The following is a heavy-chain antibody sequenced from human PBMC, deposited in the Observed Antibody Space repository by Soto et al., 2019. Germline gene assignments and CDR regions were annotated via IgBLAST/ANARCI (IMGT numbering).Heavy chain of an antibody. CDR1: GYTFTGYF. CDR3: ARGGGTILAPLP. D-gene: IGHD3-3*01. V-gene: IGHV1-2*02. Sequence: GASVKVSCKASGYTFTGYFMHWVRQAPGQGLEWMGWINPNSGATKYAQKFQGRVTLSRDTSISTAYMELSGLRSDDTAVYYCARGGGTILAPLPWGQGTLATVSS. CDR2: INPNSGAT. J-gene: IGHJ5*02.